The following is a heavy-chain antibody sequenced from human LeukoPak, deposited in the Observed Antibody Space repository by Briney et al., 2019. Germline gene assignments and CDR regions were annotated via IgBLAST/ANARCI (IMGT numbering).Heavy chain of an antibody. CDR3: ARHTTVGGSLRFDY. CDR2: ICPGDSDT. D-gene: IGHD4-23*01. Sequence: GESLKISCKGSGYGFSSYWIGWVRQMPGKGLEYMGIICPGDSDTRYSQSFQGQVTISADKSITTAYLQWSSLKASDTAMYYCARHTTVGGSLRFDYWGQGTLGSVSS. CDR1: GYGFSSYW. J-gene: IGHJ4*02. V-gene: IGHV5-51*01.